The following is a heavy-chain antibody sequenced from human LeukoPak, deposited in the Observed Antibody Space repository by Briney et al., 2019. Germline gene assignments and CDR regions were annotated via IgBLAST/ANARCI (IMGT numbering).Heavy chain of an antibody. CDR3: ASSVGYNKAGYYYYMDF. CDR2: LNPNTGGT. V-gene: IGHV1-2*02. Sequence: ASVKVSCKASGYTFTGSYMHWVRQAPGQGLEWMGWLNPNTGGTNYAQKCQGRVTMTWDTSISTAYMELNSLRSDDTAVYYCASSVGYNKAGYYYYMDFWGKGTTVTVSS. CDR1: GYTFTGSY. D-gene: IGHD5-24*01. J-gene: IGHJ6*03.